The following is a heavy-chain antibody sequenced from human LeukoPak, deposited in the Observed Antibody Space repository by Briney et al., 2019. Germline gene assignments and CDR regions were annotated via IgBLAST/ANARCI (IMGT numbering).Heavy chain of an antibody. Sequence: PGRSLRLSCAASGFTFDDYAMHWVRQAPGKGLEWVSGISWNSGSIGYADSVKGRFTISRDNAKNSLYLQMNSLRAEDTALYYCAKDIHSSSQGTFDYRGQGTLVTVPS. J-gene: IGHJ4*02. CDR1: GFTFDDYA. CDR3: AKDIHSSSQGTFDY. D-gene: IGHD6-6*01. CDR2: ISWNSGSI. V-gene: IGHV3-9*01.